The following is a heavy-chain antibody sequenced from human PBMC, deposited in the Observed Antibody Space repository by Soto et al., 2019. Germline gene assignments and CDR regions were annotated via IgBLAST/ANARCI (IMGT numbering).Heavy chain of an antibody. V-gene: IGHV4-4*02. CDR2: IFHDGNT. D-gene: IGHD2-8*02. J-gene: IGHJ5*02. CDR1: GASIGSGGW. Sequence: SETLSLTCAVSGASIGSGGWWSWVRQPPGKGLEWIAEIFHDGNTNYSPSLKSRVTISVDKSQNQFSLNVYSVAAADTAVYYCARHEGWTGPDQWGQGTLVTVSS. CDR3: ARHEGWTGPDQ.